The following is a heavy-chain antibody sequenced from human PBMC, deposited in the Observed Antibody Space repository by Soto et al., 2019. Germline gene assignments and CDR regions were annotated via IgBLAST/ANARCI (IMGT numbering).Heavy chain of an antibody. Sequence: PGGSLRLSCAGSGFTFSLYAMTWVRQAPGKGLEWVSTLSDSGGHTYYADSVKGRFTISRDNPKNTLYLQMNSLRAGDTAVYYCARDSQSVSVSAARVYGMDVWGQGTTVTVSS. CDR1: GFTFSLYA. CDR3: ARDSQSVSVSAARVYGMDV. D-gene: IGHD2-2*01. CDR2: LSDSGGHT. V-gene: IGHV3-23*01. J-gene: IGHJ6*02.